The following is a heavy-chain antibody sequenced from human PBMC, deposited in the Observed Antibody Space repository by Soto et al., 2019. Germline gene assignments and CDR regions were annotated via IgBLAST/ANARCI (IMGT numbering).Heavy chain of an antibody. CDR2: VNPILSMS. V-gene: IGHV1-69*04. CDR1: GDTFSFYS. Sequence: QVQLVQSGAEVKRPGSSVKVSCKASGDTFSFYSINWVRQAPGLGLEWMGRVNPILSMSNYAQRFQARVTXPXDXXTSTGDMEVSGLRSEDTAMYYCASSYGSGYRAFDYWGQGALVTVSS. J-gene: IGHJ4*02. D-gene: IGHD3-10*01. CDR3: ASSYGSGYRAFDY.